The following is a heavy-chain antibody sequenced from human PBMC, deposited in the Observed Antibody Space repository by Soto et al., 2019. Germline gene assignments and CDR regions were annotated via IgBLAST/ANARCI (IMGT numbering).Heavy chain of an antibody. CDR3: ARDSGYSYGPLDY. Sequence: GGSLRLSCAASGFTFSSYSMNWVRQAPGKGLEWISYISSSSSTIYYADSVKGRFTISRDNAKNSLYLQMNSLRAEDTAVYYCARDSGYSYGPLDYWGQGTLVTVSS. CDR2: ISSSSSTI. V-gene: IGHV3-48*01. J-gene: IGHJ4*02. D-gene: IGHD5-18*01. CDR1: GFTFSSYS.